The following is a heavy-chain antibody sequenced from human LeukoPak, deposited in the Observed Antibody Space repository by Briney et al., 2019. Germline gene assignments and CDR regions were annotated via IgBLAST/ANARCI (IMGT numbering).Heavy chain of an antibody. J-gene: IGHJ4*02. CDR2: INPHSGGT. CDR3: ARDRWGLLWFGELWS. D-gene: IGHD3-10*01. Sequence: ASVKVSCKASGYTFTGYYIHWVRQAPGQGLEWMGWINPHSGGTNYAQKFQGRVTMTRDTSISTAYMELSRLRSDDTAVYYCARDRWGLLWFGELWSWGQGTLVTVSS. CDR1: GYTFTGYY. V-gene: IGHV1-2*02.